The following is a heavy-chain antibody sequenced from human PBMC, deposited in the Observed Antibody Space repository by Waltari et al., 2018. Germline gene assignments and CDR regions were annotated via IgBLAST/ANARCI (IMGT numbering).Heavy chain of an antibody. J-gene: IGHJ5*02. CDR3: ATNHYGTGKGWFDP. D-gene: IGHD3-10*01. CDR1: AGSISSGGYY. CDR2: IYDTGRA. V-gene: IGHV4-31*03. Sequence: QVQLQESGPGLVKASETLSLTCTVSAGSISSGGYYWSWILQHPGKGLEWIGYIYDTGRADYNPSLKSRVSISVETSKNQFSPELSSVTAADTAVYYCATNHYGTGKGWFDPWGQGTPVTVSS.